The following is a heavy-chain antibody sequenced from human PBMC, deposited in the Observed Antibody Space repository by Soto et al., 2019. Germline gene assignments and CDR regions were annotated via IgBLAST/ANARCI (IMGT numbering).Heavy chain of an antibody. J-gene: IGHJ4*02. CDR2: ISGYNDNT. V-gene: IGHV1-18*01. CDR1: GYTFTSYG. CDR3: ARDQALSRQAAPDY. Sequence: GASVKVSCKASGYTFTSYGISWVRQAPGQGLEWVGWISGYNDNTNYAQRLQGRVTMTTDTSTSIAYMELRSLKSDDTAVYYCARDQALSRQAAPDYWGQGTLVTVSS.